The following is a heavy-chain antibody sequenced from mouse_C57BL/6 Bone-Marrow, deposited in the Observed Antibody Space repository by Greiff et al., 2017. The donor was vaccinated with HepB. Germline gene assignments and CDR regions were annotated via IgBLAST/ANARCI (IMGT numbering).Heavy chain of an antibody. Sequence: VQLKQPGAELVKPGASVKMSCKTSGYTFTSYWMHWVKQRPGQGLEWIGAIYPGNSDTSYNQKFKGKAKLTAVTSASTAYMELSSLTNEDSAVYYCTFITTVPYYFDYWGQGTTLTVSS. V-gene: IGHV1-5*01. CDR3: TFITTVPYYFDY. CDR1: GYTFTSYW. D-gene: IGHD1-1*01. CDR2: IYPGNSDT. J-gene: IGHJ2*01.